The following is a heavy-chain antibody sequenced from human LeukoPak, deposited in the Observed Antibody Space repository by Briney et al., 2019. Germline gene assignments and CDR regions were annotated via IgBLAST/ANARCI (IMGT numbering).Heavy chain of an antibody. CDR3: ARQSIAARRAFDI. V-gene: IGHV4-61*05. CDR1: GGSVSNIVHC. D-gene: IGHD6-6*01. J-gene: IGHJ3*02. Sequence: SETLSLTCTVSGGSVSNIVHCWGWIRQHPGKGLEWIGYIYNSGSTNYNPSLKSRVTISVDTSNQFSLMLTSVTAADTAVYYCARQSIAARRAFDIWGQGTMVTVSS. CDR2: IYNSGST.